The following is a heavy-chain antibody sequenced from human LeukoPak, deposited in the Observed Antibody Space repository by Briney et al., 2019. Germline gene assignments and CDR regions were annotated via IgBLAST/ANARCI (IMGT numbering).Heavy chain of an antibody. D-gene: IGHD3-9*01. CDR2: ISSTGSYI. Sequence: GGSLRLSCAASGFTFSSYSLNWVRQALGKGLEWVSSISSTGSYIYYADSVKGRFTISRDNAKNFLYLQMNSLRAEDTALYYCAKTRTGKTYDILTGYYGFDYWGQGTLVTVSS. CDR1: GFTFSSYS. J-gene: IGHJ4*02. CDR3: AKTRTGKTYDILTGYYGFDY. V-gene: IGHV3-21*04.